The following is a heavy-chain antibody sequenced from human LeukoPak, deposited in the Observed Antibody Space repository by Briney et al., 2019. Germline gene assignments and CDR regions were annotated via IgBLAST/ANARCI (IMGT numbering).Heavy chain of an antibody. J-gene: IGHJ5*02. D-gene: IGHD2-15*01. CDR2: MNPNSGNT. Sequence: GASVKVSCKASGYTFTSYDINWVRQATGQGLEWMGWMNPNSGNTGYAQKFQGRVTMTRNTSISTAYMELSSLRSEDTAVYYCARGRRIVVVVAATLYWFDPWGQGTLVPVSS. CDR3: ARGRRIVVVVAATLYWFDP. V-gene: IGHV1-8*01. CDR1: GYTFTSYD.